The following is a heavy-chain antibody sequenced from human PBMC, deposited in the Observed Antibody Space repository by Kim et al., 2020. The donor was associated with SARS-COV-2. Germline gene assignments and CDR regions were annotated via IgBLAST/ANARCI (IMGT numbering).Heavy chain of an antibody. Sequence: SETLSLTCTVSGGSISSYYWSWIRQPTGKGLEWIGYIYYSGSTNYNPSLKSRVTISVDTSKNQFSLKLSSVTAAEPAVYYCARGFDYWGQGNLVTVPS. V-gene: IGHV4-59*01. CDR3: ARGFDY. CDR1: GGSISSYY. J-gene: IGHJ4*02. CDR2: IYYSGST.